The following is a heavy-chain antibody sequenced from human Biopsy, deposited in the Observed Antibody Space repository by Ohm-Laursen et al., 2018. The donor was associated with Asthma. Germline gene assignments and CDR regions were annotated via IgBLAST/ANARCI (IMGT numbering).Heavy chain of an antibody. CDR1: GFSLRTPGVG. Sequence: TQTLTLTSSFSGFSLRTPGVGVGWIRQSPGKALEWLALIYWDDYNLFRPSLKRRLTITKDPSKNQVVLTMTKMDPVDLGTYYCALSQDSGFDDHSPSWFDPWGQGTLVTVSS. V-gene: IGHV2-5*02. D-gene: IGHD3-9*01. CDR2: IYWDDYN. CDR3: ALSQDSGFDDHSPSWFDP. J-gene: IGHJ5*02.